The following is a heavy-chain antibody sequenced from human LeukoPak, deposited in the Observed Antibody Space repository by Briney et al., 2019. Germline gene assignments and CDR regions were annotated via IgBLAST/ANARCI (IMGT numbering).Heavy chain of an antibody. J-gene: IGHJ4*02. V-gene: IGHV3-30*02. CDR2: IRYDGRNK. CDR3: ARRRSLWFGESDY. D-gene: IGHD3-10*01. Sequence: PGGSLRLSCAASRFTFSSYGMHWVRQAPGKGLEWVAFIRYDGRNKYYADSVKGRFTISRDNSQNTLYLQMNSLRNEDTAVYYCARRRSLWFGESDYWGQGTLVTVSS. CDR1: RFTFSSYG.